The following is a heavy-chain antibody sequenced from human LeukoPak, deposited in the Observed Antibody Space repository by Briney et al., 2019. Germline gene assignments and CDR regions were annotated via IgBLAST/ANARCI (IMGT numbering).Heavy chain of an antibody. Sequence: GGSLRLSCAASGFAFANYAMSWVRHAPGKGLEWVSGIGGSGVDIFYPDSVKGRFTISRDNSKSTLYLQMNSLRAEDTAVYYCAKDRVSSGFDYWGQGTLATVSS. J-gene: IGHJ4*02. CDR2: IGGSGVDI. V-gene: IGHV3-23*01. CDR1: GFAFANYA. D-gene: IGHD6-25*01. CDR3: AKDRVSSGFDY.